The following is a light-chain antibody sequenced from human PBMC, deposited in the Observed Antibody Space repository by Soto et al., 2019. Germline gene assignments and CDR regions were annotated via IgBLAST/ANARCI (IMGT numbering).Light chain of an antibody. Sequence: QSVLTQPASVSGSPGQSITISCTGTSGDVGSYNLVSWYQQHPGKAPKPMIYEVSKRPSGVSNRFSGSKSGNTASLTISGLQAEDEADYYCCSYAGSSTFYVFGTGTKVTVL. CDR1: SGDVGSYNL. V-gene: IGLV2-23*02. CDR2: EVS. J-gene: IGLJ1*01. CDR3: CSYAGSSTFYV.